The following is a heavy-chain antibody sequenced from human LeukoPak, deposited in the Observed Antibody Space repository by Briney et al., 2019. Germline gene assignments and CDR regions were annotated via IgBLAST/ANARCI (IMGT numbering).Heavy chain of an antibody. CDR3: AKEGYSSGWYPEHFDY. CDR1: GFTFSSYA. J-gene: IGHJ4*02. D-gene: IGHD6-19*01. CDR2: ISGSGGST. V-gene: IGHV3-23*01. Sequence: GGSLRLSCAASGFTFSSYAMSWVRQAPGEGLEWVSAISGSGGSTYYADSVKGRFTISRDNSKNTLYLQMNSLRAEDTAVYYCAKEGYSSGWYPEHFDYWGQGTLVTVSS.